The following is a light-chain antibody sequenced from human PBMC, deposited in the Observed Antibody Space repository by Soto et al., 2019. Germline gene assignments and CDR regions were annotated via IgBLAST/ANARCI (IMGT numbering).Light chain of an antibody. CDR1: QTINRY. J-gene: IGKJ1*01. Sequence: DIQMTQSPSSLSASVGDRDTITCRASQTINRYLNWYQQKPGKAPKLLIYAASNLQSGVPSRFTGSGSGTDFTLTISSLQPEDFATYYCQESYGPPPTFGQGTKVE. CDR2: AAS. V-gene: IGKV1-39*01. CDR3: QESYGPPPT.